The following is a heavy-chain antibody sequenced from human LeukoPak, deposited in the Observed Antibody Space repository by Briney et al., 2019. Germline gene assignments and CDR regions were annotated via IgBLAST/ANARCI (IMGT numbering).Heavy chain of an antibody. CDR1: GGSFSGYY. Sequence: SETLSLTCAVYGGSFSGYYWSWIRQPPGKGLEWIGEINHSGSTNYNPSLKSRVTISVDTSKNHFSLKLSSVTAADTAVYYCATGRGRYCSSTSCRNWFDPWGQGTLVTVSS. CDR3: ATGRGRYCSSTSCRNWFDP. J-gene: IGHJ5*02. V-gene: IGHV4-34*01. CDR2: INHSGST. D-gene: IGHD2-2*01.